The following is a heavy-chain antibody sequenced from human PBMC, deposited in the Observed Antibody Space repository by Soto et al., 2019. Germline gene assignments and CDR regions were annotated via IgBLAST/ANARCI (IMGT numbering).Heavy chain of an antibody. J-gene: IGHJ4*02. Sequence: GSLRLSCAASGFTFSSYGMHWVRQAPGKGLEWVAVIWYDGSNKYYADSVKGRFTISRDNSKNTLYLQMNSLRAEDTAVYYCARVYYGGNSDYFDYWGQGTLVTVSS. CDR1: GFTFSSYG. D-gene: IGHD4-17*01. V-gene: IGHV3-33*01. CDR2: IWYDGSNK. CDR3: ARVYYGGNSDYFDY.